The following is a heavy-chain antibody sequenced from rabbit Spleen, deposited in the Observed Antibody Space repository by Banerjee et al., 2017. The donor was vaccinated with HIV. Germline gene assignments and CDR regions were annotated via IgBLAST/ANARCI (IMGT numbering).Heavy chain of an antibody. CDR3: ARDTGTSFSTYGMDL. CDR2: SYAGSSGST. J-gene: IGHJ6*01. V-gene: IGHV1S40*01. D-gene: IGHD7-1*01. Sequence: QSLEESGGGLVKPGASLTLTCKASGFSFNSGYDMGWVRQAPGKGLEWIACSYAGSSGSTYSAIWAKGRFTISKTSSTTVTLQMTSLTAADTATYFCARDTGTSFSTYGMDLWGPGTLVTVS. CDR1: GFSFNSGYD.